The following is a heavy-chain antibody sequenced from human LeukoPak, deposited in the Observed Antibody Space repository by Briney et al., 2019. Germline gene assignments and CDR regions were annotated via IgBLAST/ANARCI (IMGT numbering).Heavy chain of an antibody. J-gene: IGHJ5*02. CDR1: GGSINSSYYY. V-gene: IGHV4-39*07. CDR3: ARSPLRYSSGWYARAPATNWFDP. D-gene: IGHD6-19*01. Sequence: SETLSLTCTVSGGSINSSYYYWSWIRQPPGKGLEWIGEINHSGSTNYNPSLKSRVTISVDTSKNQFSLKLSSVTAADTAVYYCARSPLRYSSGWYARAPATNWFDPWGQGTLVTVSS. CDR2: INHSGST.